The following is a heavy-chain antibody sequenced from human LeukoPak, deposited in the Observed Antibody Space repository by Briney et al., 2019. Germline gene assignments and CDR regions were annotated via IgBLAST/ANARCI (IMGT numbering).Heavy chain of an antibody. CDR3: AKGDYSSGLTGAFDI. Sequence: PGGSLRLSCAASGFTFDDYAMHWVRQTPGKGLEWVSGISWNSGSIGYADSVKGRFTISRDNAKNSLYLQMNSLRAEDTALYYCAKGDYSSGLTGAFDIWGQGTMVTVSS. V-gene: IGHV3-9*01. CDR2: ISWNSGSI. CDR1: GFTFDDYA. J-gene: IGHJ3*02. D-gene: IGHD3-22*01.